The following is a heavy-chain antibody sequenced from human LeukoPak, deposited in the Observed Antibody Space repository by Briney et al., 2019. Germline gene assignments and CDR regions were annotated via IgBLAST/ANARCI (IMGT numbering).Heavy chain of an antibody. Sequence: SVKVSCKASGGTFSSYAISWVRQAPGQGLEWMGGIIPIFGTANYAQKFQGRVTITTDESTSTAYIELSSLRSEDTAVYYCALGPGMVRGVTYYFDYWGQGTLVTVSS. CDR2: IIPIFGTA. D-gene: IGHD3-10*01. V-gene: IGHV1-69*05. J-gene: IGHJ4*02. CDR1: GGTFSSYA. CDR3: ALGPGMVRGVTYYFDY.